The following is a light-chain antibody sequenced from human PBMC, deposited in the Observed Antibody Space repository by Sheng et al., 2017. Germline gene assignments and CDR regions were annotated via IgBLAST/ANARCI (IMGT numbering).Light chain of an antibody. V-gene: IGKV3D-15*01. J-gene: IGKJ4*01. CDR1: QSVSSY. CDR3: HQYNNWPLT. CDR2: GAS. Sequence: EIVMTQSPATLSVSPGERATLSCRASQSVSSYVAWYQQKPGQAPRLLIYGASTRATGVPARFSGSGSGTEFTLTISSLQSEDFAAYYCHQYNNWPLTFGGGTKVEIK.